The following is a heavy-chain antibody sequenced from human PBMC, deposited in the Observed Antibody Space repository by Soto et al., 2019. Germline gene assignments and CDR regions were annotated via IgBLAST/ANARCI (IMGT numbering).Heavy chain of an antibody. J-gene: IGHJ4*02. D-gene: IGHD2-15*01. CDR2: IRTISSAI. Sequence: GGSLRLSCAASGFTFSDYPMNWVRQAPGKGLEWVSSIRTISSAIYFADSVRGRFTISRDNARNSLYLQMTSLRDEDTAVYYCARETPSFDSWGQGTLVTISS. V-gene: IGHV3-48*02. CDR1: GFTFSDYP. CDR3: ARETPSFDS.